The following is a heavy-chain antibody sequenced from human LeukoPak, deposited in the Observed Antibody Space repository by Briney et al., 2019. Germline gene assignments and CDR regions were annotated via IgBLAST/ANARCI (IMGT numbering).Heavy chain of an antibody. J-gene: IGHJ4*02. CDR3: ARRAARPGFDY. Sequence: NPSETLSLTCTVSGGSISTYYCSWIRQPPGKGLEWIGYIYYNGSPNYNPSLKSRVTISVDTSKNQFSLKLNSVTAADTAVYYCARRAARPGFDYWGQGTLVTASS. CDR2: IYYNGSP. CDR1: GGSISTYY. V-gene: IGHV4-59*08. D-gene: IGHD6-6*01.